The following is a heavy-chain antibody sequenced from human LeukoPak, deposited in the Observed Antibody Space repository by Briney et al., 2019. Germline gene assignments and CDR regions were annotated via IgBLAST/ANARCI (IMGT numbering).Heavy chain of an antibody. CDR3: ARVGNRDYYDSSAQLMDV. V-gene: IGHV1-69*05. D-gene: IGHD3-22*01. CDR2: IIPIFGTA. CDR1: GGTFSSYA. Sequence: ASVKASCKASGGTFSSYAISWVRQAPGQGLEWMGGIIPIFGTANYAQKFQGRVTITTDESTSTAYMELSSLRSEDTAVYYCARVGNRDYYDSSAQLMDVWGQGTTVTVSS. J-gene: IGHJ6*02.